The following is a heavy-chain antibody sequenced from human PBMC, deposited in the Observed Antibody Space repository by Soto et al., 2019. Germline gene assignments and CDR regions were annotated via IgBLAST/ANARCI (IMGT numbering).Heavy chain of an antibody. V-gene: IGHV4-59*01. J-gene: IGHJ2*01. Sequence: QVQLQESGPGLVKPSETLSLTCTVSGDSISSYYWSWIRQPPGKGLEWIGYIHYTGNTNHNPSLKSRVTISVDTSKNQFSLKWSAVTAADTAVYYCARDRTSVNWYFDLWGRGTLVSVSS. CDR3: ARDRTSVNWYFDL. D-gene: IGHD2-2*01. CDR2: IHYTGNT. CDR1: GDSISSYY.